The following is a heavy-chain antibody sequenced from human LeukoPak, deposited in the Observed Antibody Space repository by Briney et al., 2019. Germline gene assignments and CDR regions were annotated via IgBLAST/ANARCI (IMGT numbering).Heavy chain of an antibody. J-gene: IGHJ3*02. CDR3: AREGRWFYDSSGPEAGDAFDI. CDR2: IYCSGGT. Sequence: SETLSLTCTVSGGSISSYYWSWIRQPPGKGLEWIGYIYCSGGTNYNPPLKSRVTISVDTSKNQFSLKLSSVTAADTAVYYCAREGRWFYDSSGPEAGDAFDIWGQGTMVTVSS. D-gene: IGHD3-22*01. V-gene: IGHV4-59*01. CDR1: GGSISSYY.